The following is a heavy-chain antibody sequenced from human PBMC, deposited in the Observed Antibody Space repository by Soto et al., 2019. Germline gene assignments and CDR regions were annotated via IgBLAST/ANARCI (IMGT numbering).Heavy chain of an antibody. CDR1: GYTFTHFD. Sequence: QVQLVQSGAEVRKPGASVKVSCKASGYTFTHFDINWVRQAPGHGLEWMGWMNPDSGKTAYAEKLRGRVTMTRNTSMSTAYMELTSLTSEDTAVYYCARAPDYGDFGRWFDPWGQGTQVIVSS. CDR2: MNPDSGKT. V-gene: IGHV1-8*01. D-gene: IGHD4-17*01. J-gene: IGHJ5*02. CDR3: ARAPDYGDFGRWFDP.